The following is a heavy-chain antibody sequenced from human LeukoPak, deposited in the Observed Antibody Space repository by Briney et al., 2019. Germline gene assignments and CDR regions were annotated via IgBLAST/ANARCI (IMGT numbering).Heavy chain of an antibody. J-gene: IGHJ6*02. Sequence: SETLSLTCTVSGYSISSGCYWGWIRQPPGKGLEWIGSIYHSGSTYYNPSLKSRVTISVDTSKNQFSLKLSSVTAADTAVYYCARVEGSGWYEPNYGMDVWGQGTTVTVSS. CDR3: ARVEGSGWYEPNYGMDV. V-gene: IGHV4-38-2*02. D-gene: IGHD6-19*01. CDR2: IYHSGST. CDR1: GYSISSGCY.